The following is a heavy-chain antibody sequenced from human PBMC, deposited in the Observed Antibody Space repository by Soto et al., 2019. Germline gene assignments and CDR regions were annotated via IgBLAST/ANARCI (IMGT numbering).Heavy chain of an antibody. CDR3: ATGPKDTAMAPGDY. Sequence: TSETLSLTCTVSGGSIISGYWSWIRQPPGKGLEWTGYISYSGNTNYNPSLKSRVTMSVDTPKNQFSLRLSSVTTADTAVYYCATGPKDTAMAPGDYWGQGTLVTVSS. J-gene: IGHJ4*02. D-gene: IGHD5-18*01. V-gene: IGHV4-59*01. CDR2: ISYSGNT. CDR1: GGSIISGY.